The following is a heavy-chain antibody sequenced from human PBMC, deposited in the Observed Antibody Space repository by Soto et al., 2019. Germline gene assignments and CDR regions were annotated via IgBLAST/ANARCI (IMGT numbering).Heavy chain of an antibody. J-gene: IGHJ4*02. D-gene: IGHD4-17*01. V-gene: IGHV1-18*01. CDR1: GYTFTSYG. CDR2: ISAYNGNT. Sequence: QVQLVQSGAEVKKPGASVKVSCKASGYTFTSYGISWVRQAPGQGLEWMGWISAYNGNTNYAQKLQGRVTMTTDTSTSTAWMERRSLGSDDTAVYYCARDREIGTVTTPNAYWRQGTLVTVSS. CDR3: ARDREIGTVTTPNAY.